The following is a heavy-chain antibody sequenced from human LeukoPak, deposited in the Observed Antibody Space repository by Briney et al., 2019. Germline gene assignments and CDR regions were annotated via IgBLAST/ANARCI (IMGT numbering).Heavy chain of an antibody. D-gene: IGHD6-13*01. CDR1: GYTFTGNY. J-gene: IGHJ5*02. CDR3: ARGGATVVGTRADWFDA. CDR2: INPTTGGT. Sequence: GASVKVSCTASGYTFTGNYLTWLRQAPGQGFEWMGWINPTTGGTNFAQKFQGRVTMTRDTYINTVYMELTGLISDDTAVYYCARGGATVVGTRADWFDAWVQGTLVTVSS. V-gene: IGHV1-2*02.